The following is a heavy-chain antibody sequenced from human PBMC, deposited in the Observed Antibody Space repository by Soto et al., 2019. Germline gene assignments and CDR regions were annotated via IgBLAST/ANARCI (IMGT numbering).Heavy chain of an antibody. CDR3: ARDPAP. Sequence: QVQLQESGPGLVKASQTLSLTCTVSGGSISSGGYYWSWIRQHPGKGLEWIGYIYNSGSTYYNTSLNSRVTISADTSKTQFSLTLSSVTAADPAVYYCARDPAPWGQGTLVTVSS. V-gene: IGHV4-31*03. J-gene: IGHJ5*02. CDR1: GGSISSGGYY. CDR2: IYNSGST.